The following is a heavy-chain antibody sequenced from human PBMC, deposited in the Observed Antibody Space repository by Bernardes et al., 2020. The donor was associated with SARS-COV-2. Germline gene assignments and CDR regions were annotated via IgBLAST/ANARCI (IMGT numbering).Heavy chain of an antibody. CDR1: GVSISPYY. J-gene: IGHJ3*01. CDR2: IYYNGNT. D-gene: IGHD6-25*01. Sequence: SETLSLTCTVSGVSISPYYWSWIRQPPGQGLEWIGYIYYNGNTNYDPSLKSRLTISVDTSKNQFSLKLTSVTAADTAIYYCARVSRDGYNAGPFGVWGQGTLVTVSS. CDR3: ARVSRDGYNAGPFGV. V-gene: IGHV4-59*01.